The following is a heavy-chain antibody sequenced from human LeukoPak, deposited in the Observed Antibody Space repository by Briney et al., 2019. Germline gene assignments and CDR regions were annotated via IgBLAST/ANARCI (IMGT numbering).Heavy chain of an antibody. J-gene: IGHJ5*02. CDR1: GYTFTGYY. Sequence: ASVKVSCEASGYTFTGYYMHWVRQAPGQGLEWMGWINPNSGGTNYAQKFQGRVTMTRDTSISTAYMELSRLRSDDTAVYYCASQENYGSGSYSPWGQGTLVTVSS. CDR2: INPNSGGT. D-gene: IGHD3-10*01. CDR3: ASQENYGSGSYSP. V-gene: IGHV1-2*02.